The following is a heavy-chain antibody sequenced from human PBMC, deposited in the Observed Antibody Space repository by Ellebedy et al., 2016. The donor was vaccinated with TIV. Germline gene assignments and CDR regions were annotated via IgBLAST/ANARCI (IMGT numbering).Heavy chain of an antibody. CDR3: ARGPSGDSSGRRFDP. J-gene: IGHJ5*02. Sequence: MPSETLSLTCTVSGGSINSGDYYWSWNRQPPGKGLEWIGYIYYTGSTYYNPSLKSRVTMSLDTSKNQFSVKLRSVTAADTAVYYCARGPSGDSSGRRFDPWGQGTLVIVSS. V-gene: IGHV4-30-4*01. D-gene: IGHD3-22*01. CDR1: GGSINSGDYY. CDR2: IYYTGST.